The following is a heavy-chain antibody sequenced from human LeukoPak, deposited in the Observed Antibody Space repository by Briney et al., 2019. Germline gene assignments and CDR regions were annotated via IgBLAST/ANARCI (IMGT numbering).Heavy chain of an antibody. CDR2: ISSSSSTI. D-gene: IGHD5-12*01. J-gene: IGHJ4*02. CDR3: AREGEGYSGYDYVRFDY. CDR1: GFTFSTYS. V-gene: IGHV3-48*01. Sequence: PGGSLRLSCAASGFTFSTYSMNWVRQAPGKGLEWVSYISSSSSTIYYADSVKGRFTISRDNAKNSLYLQMNSLRAEDTAVYYCAREGEGYSGYDYVRFDYWGQGTLVTVSS.